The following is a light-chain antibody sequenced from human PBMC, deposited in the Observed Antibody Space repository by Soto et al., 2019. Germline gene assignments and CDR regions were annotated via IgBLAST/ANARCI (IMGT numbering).Light chain of an antibody. CDR1: QSISTW. CDR2: AAS. J-gene: IGKJ1*01. V-gene: IGKV1-5*01. CDR3: HQYDGYFPA. Sequence: DIQMTQSPSTVSAAVGDRVTITCRASQSISTWLAWYQQKPGKAPKLLIYAASTLESRVPSRFSGSGSGTEFALTISSLQADDFATYYWHQYDGYFPAFGQGTKVDIK.